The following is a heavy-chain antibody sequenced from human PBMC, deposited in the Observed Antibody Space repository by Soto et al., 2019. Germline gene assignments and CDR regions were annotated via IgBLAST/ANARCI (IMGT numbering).Heavy chain of an antibody. V-gene: IGHV1-18*01. D-gene: IGHD6-19*01. Sequence: ASVKVSCKASGYTFTSYGISWVRQAPGQGLEWMGWISAYNGNTNYAQKLQGRVTMTTDTSTSTAYMELRSLRSDDTAVYYCARAGFFWYSSPPWSYYFDYWGQGTLVTVSS. CDR3: ARAGFFWYSSPPWSYYFDY. CDR2: ISAYNGNT. J-gene: IGHJ4*02. CDR1: GYTFTSYG.